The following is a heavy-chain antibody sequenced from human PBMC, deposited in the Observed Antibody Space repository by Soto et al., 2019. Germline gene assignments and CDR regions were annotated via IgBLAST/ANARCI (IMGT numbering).Heavy chain of an antibody. J-gene: IGHJ4*02. D-gene: IGHD3-9*01. CDR3: AREYQEFSVDWQIFDY. V-gene: IGHV1-3*03. CDR1: GYTFTSYA. Sequence: VASVKVSCKASGYTFTSYAMHWVRQAPGQRLEWMGWINAGNGNTKYYVDSVKGRFTISRDNSKNTLYLEMNSLRAEDTAVYYCAREYQEFSVDWQIFDYWGQGTLVTVSS. CDR2: INAGNGNT.